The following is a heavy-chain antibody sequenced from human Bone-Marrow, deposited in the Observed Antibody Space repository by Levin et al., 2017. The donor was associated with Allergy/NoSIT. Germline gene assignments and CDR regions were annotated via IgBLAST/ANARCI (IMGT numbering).Heavy chain of an antibody. J-gene: IGHJ3*02. Sequence: GVSVKVSCKASGYTFTSYYMHWVRQAPGQGLEWMGIINPSGGSPTYAQKFQGRVTMTRDTSTSTVYMELSSLRSEDTAVYYCAREFVVVVVATAPPRDSDAFDIWGQGTMVTVSS. D-gene: IGHD2-15*01. CDR3: AREFVVVVVATAPPRDSDAFDI. CDR2: INPSGGSP. CDR1: GYTFTSYY. V-gene: IGHV1-46*01.